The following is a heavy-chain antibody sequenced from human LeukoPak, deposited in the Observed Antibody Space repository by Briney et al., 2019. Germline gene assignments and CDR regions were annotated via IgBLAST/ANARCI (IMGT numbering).Heavy chain of an antibody. CDR2: IYWNDDK. D-gene: IGHD6-13*01. CDR3: AHYPSWRAGYGTNNWYFDL. J-gene: IGHJ2*01. Sequence: SGPTLVNPTQTLTVTCTFSGFSLSTSGVGVGWIRQPPGKALEWLALIYWNDDKRYSPSLKSRLTITKDTSKNQVVLRMTNMGPVDTATYYCAHYPSWRAGYGTNNWYFDLWGRGTLVTVSS. V-gene: IGHV2-5*01. CDR1: GFSLSTSGVG.